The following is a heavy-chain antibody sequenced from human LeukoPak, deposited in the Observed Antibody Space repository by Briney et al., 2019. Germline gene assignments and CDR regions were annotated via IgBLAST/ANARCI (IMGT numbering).Heavy chain of an antibody. CDR3: ARGMAVAGTHYYFYYAMDL. J-gene: IGHJ6*02. V-gene: IGHV4-59*11. D-gene: IGHD6-19*01. CDR1: GGSISSHY. Sequence: PSETLSLTCTVSGGSISSHYWGWIRQPPGKGLEWIGYIYHNGSPTNYNPSLRSRVTISVDTPKNQFSLKLNSVTAADTAMYYCARGMAVAGTHYYFYYAMDLWGQGTTVTVSS. CDR2: IYHNGSPT.